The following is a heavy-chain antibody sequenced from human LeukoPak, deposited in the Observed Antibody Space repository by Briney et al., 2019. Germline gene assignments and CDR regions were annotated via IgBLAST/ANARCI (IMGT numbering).Heavy chain of an antibody. CDR2: ISSSGSTI. Sequence: GGSLRLSCAASGFTFSDYYMSWIRQAPGKGLEWVSYISSSGSTIYYADSVKGRFTISRDNAKNSLYLQMKSLRDEDTAVYYCARRGTSASIWLYWGQGTLVTVSS. D-gene: IGHD3-16*01. CDR1: GFTFSDYY. J-gene: IGHJ4*02. CDR3: ARRGTSASIWLY. V-gene: IGHV3-11*04.